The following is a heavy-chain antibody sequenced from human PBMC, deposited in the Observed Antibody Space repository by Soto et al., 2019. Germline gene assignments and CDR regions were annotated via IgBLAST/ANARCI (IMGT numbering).Heavy chain of an antibody. J-gene: IGHJ6*02. CDR1: GLTFSSYA. V-gene: IGHV3-23*01. CDR2: ISGSGGST. CDR3: AKGRYYDSSGNLFDYGMDV. D-gene: IGHD3-22*01. Sequence: GGSLRLSCASSGLTFSSYAMSWVRQAPGKGLEWVSAISGSGGSTYYADSVKGRFTISRDNSKNTLYLQMNSLRAEDTAVYYCAKGRYYDSSGNLFDYGMDVWGQGTTVTVSS.